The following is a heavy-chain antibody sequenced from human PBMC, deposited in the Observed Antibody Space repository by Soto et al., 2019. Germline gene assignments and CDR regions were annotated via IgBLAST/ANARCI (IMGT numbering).Heavy chain of an antibody. CDR3: ARETRPYYFDSSGYPDAFDI. J-gene: IGHJ3*02. V-gene: IGHV1-69*13. Sequence: SVKVSCKATGGTFSSHGISWVRQAPGQGXEWMGVIIPMLVTPQYAQKFQGRVTITADELTSTVYMELTSLRPEDTAVYFCARETRPYYFDSSGYPDAFDIWGQGTVVTVSS. D-gene: IGHD3-22*01. CDR1: GGTFSSHG. CDR2: IIPMLVTP.